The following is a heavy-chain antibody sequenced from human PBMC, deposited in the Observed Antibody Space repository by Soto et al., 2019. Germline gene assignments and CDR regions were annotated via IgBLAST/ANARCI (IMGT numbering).Heavy chain of an antibody. J-gene: IGHJ4*02. CDR3: ATSYSSSTIDY. V-gene: IGHV3-30-3*01. CDR2: TSSDGGTK. CDR1: GFTFSGYS. D-gene: IGHD6-6*01. Sequence: PGGSLRLSCATSGFTFSGYSMHWFRQAPGKGLEWVAVTSSDGGTKFYADSVKGRFTVSRDNSKNTLYLQMNSLRADDTAVYYCATSYSSSTIDYWGQGTLVTVSS.